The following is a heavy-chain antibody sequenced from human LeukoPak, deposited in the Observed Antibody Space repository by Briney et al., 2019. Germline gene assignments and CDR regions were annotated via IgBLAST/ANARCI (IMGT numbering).Heavy chain of an antibody. Sequence: SETLSLTCTVSGGSISSYYWSWIRQHPGKGLEWIGYIYYSGSTYYNPSLKSRVTISVDTSKNQFSLKLSSVTAADTAVYYCARDRHGDYDIGHYYGMDVWGQGTTVTVSS. CDR1: GGSISSYY. CDR2: IYYSGST. J-gene: IGHJ6*02. CDR3: ARDRHGDYDIGHYYGMDV. V-gene: IGHV4-59*06. D-gene: IGHD4-17*01.